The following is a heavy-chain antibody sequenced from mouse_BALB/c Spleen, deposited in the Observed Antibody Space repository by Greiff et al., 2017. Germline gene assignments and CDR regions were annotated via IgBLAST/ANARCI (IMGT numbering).Heavy chain of an antibody. V-gene: IGHV5-9-4*01. Sequence: DVKLVESGGGLVKPGGSLKLSCAASGFTFSSYAMSWVRQSPEKRLEWVAEISSGGSYTYYPDTVTGRFSISRDNAKNTLYLEMSSLRSEDTAMYYCARGPYYYAMDYWGQGTSVTVSS. J-gene: IGHJ4*01. CDR3: ARGPYYYAMDY. CDR2: ISSGGSYT. CDR1: GFTFSSYA.